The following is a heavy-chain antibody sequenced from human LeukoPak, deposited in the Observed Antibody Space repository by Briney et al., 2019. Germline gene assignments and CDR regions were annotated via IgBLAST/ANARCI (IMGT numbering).Heavy chain of an antibody. CDR1: GFTFSSYA. CDR2: FSGTSTT. D-gene: IGHD2-2*01. CDR3: AKKEGYCSSTSCYGYDY. Sequence: PGGSLRLSCTASGFTFSSYAMSWVRQAPGKGLEWVSTFSGTSTTHYADSVKGRVTISRDNSKSTLYLQMNSLRAEDTAVYYCAKKEGYCSSTSCYGYDYWGQGTLVTVSS. V-gene: IGHV3-23*01. J-gene: IGHJ4*02.